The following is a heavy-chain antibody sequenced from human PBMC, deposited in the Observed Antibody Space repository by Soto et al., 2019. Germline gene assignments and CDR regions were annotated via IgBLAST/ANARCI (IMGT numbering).Heavy chain of an antibody. Sequence: GGSLRLSCAASGFTFSSYAMSWVRQAPGKGLEWVSAISGVGGRTYSAASVKGGFTISRDISENTFFLKMNSLRAEDTAVYYCANCGSSFSFDYWGQETLVTVSS. V-gene: IGHV3-23*01. CDR2: ISGVGGRT. CDR3: ANCGSSFSFDY. D-gene: IGHD6-6*01. CDR1: GFTFSSYA. J-gene: IGHJ4*02.